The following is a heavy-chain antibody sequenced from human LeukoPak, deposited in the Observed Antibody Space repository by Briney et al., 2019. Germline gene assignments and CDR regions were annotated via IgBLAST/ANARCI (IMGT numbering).Heavy chain of an antibody. CDR2: IYPGDSDT. CDR3: ARRVCSSTSCYVNWFDP. Sequence: GESLKISCKVSGYSFISHWIGWVRQMPGKGLEWIGIIYPGDSDTRYSPSFQGQVTISVDKSISTAYLQWSGLKASDTAMYYCARRVCSSTSCYVNWFDPWGQGTLVTASS. J-gene: IGHJ5*02. CDR1: GYSFISHW. D-gene: IGHD2-2*01. V-gene: IGHV5-51*01.